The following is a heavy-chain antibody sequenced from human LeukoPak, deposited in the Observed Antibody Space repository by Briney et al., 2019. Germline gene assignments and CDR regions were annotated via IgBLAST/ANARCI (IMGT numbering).Heavy chain of an antibody. Sequence: GGSLRLSCAASGFTFSSYSMNWVRQAPGKGLEWVSSISSSSSYIYYADSVKGRFTISRDNAKNSLNLQMNSLRAEDTAVYYCARDYVAAHFDYWGQGTLVTVSS. D-gene: IGHD6-19*01. CDR3: ARDYVAAHFDY. CDR1: GFTFSSYS. J-gene: IGHJ4*02. CDR2: ISSSSSYI. V-gene: IGHV3-21*01.